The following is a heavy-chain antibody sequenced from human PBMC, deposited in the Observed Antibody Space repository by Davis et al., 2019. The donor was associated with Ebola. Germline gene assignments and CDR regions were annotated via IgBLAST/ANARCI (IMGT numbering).Heavy chain of an antibody. Sequence: MPSETLSLTCTVSGYSISSGYYWGWIRQPPGKGLEWIGFIYYSGSTIYNPSLKSRVTISVDTSENQFSLKLGSVTAADAGVYYCARDYYDSSGFLWYFDLWGRGTLVTVSS. CDR3: ARDYYDSSGFLWYFDL. J-gene: IGHJ2*01. V-gene: IGHV4-38-2*02. CDR2: IYYSGST. D-gene: IGHD3-22*01. CDR1: GYSISSGYY.